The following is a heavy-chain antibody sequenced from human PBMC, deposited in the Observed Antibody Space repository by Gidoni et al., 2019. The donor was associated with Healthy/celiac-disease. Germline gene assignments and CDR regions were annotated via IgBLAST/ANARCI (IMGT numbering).Heavy chain of an antibody. D-gene: IGHD6-19*01. CDR3: AHKGGYSSGSLYYYYYMDV. V-gene: IGHV2-5*02. CDR2: IYWDDDK. J-gene: IGHJ6*03. CDR1: GFSLSTSGVG. Sequence: QITLKESGPTLVKPTQTLTLTCTFSGFSLSTSGVGVGWIRQPPGKALEWLALIYWDDDKRYSPSLKSRLTITKDTSKNQVVLTMTNMDPVDTATYYCAHKGGYSSGSLYYYYYMDVWGKGTTVTVSS.